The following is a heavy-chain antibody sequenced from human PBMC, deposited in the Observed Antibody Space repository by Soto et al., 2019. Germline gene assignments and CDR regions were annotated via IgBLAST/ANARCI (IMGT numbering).Heavy chain of an antibody. CDR3: AREIHKAPAGTGWFDP. J-gene: IGHJ5*02. D-gene: IGHD6-13*01. V-gene: IGHV1-69*13. CDR1: GGTFSSYA. CDR2: IIPIFGTA. Sequence: SVKVSCKASGGTFSSYAISWVRQAPGQGLEWMGGIIPIFGTANYAQKFQGRVTITADESTSTAYMELSSLRSEDTAVYYCAREIHKAPAGTGWFDPWAREPWSPSPQ.